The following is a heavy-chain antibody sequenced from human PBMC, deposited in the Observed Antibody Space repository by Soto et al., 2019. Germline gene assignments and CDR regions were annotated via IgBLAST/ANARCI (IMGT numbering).Heavy chain of an antibody. J-gene: IGHJ5*02. Sequence: GGSLRLSCAASGFTFSSYWMHWVRQAPGKGLVRVSRINSDGSSTSYADSVKGRFTISRDNAKNTLYLQMNSLRAEDTAVYYCARSALGSSFWFDPWGQGTLVTVSS. V-gene: IGHV3-74*01. CDR2: INSDGSST. CDR1: GFTFSSYW. CDR3: ARSALGSSFWFDP. D-gene: IGHD2-2*01.